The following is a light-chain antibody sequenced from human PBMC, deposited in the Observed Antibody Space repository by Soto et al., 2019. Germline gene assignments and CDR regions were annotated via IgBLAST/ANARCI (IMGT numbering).Light chain of an antibody. CDR1: SGHSSYI. Sequence: QLVLTQSSSASASLVSSVNLTCTLSSGHSSYIIAWHQQQPGKAPRYLMKLEGSGSYNKGSGVPDRFSGSSSGADRYLTISNLQFEDEADYYCETWDSNTWVFGGGTKLTVL. CDR3: ETWDSNTWV. V-gene: IGLV4-60*02. CDR2: LEGSGSY. J-gene: IGLJ3*02.